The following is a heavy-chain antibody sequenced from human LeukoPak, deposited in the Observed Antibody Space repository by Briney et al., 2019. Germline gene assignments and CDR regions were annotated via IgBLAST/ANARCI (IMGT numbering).Heavy chain of an antibody. J-gene: IGHJ4*02. CDR3: AKATSVTTLFDY. D-gene: IGHD4-17*01. Sequence: GGSLRLSCAASGITFSSYGMSWVRQAPGKGLEWVSSISSTGGTTYYADSVKGRFTISRDNSKNTLYLQMNSLRVEDTAVYYCAKATSVTTLFDYWGQGTLVTVSS. CDR2: ISSTGGTT. V-gene: IGHV3-23*01. CDR1: GITFSSYG.